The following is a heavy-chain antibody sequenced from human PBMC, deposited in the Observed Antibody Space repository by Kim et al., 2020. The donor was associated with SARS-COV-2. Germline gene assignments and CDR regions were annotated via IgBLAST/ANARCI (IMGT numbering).Heavy chain of an antibody. CDR3: ASTTVGSYYYFDY. Sequence: GGSLRLSCAASGFTFSSYAMHWVRQAPGKGLEWVAVISYDGSNKYYADSVKGRFTISRDNSKNTLYLQMNSLRAEDTAFYYCASTTVGSYYYFDYCVQGT. CDR1: GFTFSSYA. D-gene: IGHD4-17*01. V-gene: IGHV3-30-3*01. J-gene: IGHJ4*02. CDR2: ISYDGSNK.